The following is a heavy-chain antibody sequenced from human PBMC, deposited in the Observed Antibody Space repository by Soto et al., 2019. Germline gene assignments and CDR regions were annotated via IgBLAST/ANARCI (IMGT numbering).Heavy chain of an antibody. CDR2: VAYTGTT. Sequence: QVQLQESGPGLVKPSETLSLTCTVSGGSVGSRPYYWSWFRQPPGKGLEGIGYVAYTGTTNYSPALKSRVTMSLDTSKNQGSLKLSSVTAADTAVYYCAMAGNYRYFEYWGQGNLVTVSS. V-gene: IGHV4-61*01. CDR3: AMAGNYRYFEY. CDR1: GGSVGSRPYY. J-gene: IGHJ4*02. D-gene: IGHD1-7*01.